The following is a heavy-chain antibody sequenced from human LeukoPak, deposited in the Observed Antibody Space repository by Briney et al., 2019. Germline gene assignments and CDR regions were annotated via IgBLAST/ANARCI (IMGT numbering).Heavy chain of an antibody. J-gene: IGHJ4*02. CDR1: GGSISSYY. V-gene: IGHV4-59*01. CDR2: IYYSGST. D-gene: IGHD5-18*01. CDR3: ARAIAARGYSYGRVFDY. Sequence: SKTLSLTCTVSGGSISSYYWSWIRQPPGKGLEWIGYIYYSGSTNYNPSLKSRVTISVDTSKNQFSLKLSSVTAADTAVYYCARAIAARGYSYGRVFDYWGQGTLVTVSS.